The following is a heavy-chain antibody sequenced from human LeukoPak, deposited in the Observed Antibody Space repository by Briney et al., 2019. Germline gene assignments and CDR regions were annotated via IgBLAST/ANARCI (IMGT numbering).Heavy chain of an antibody. CDR3: ALHYGGKVALDY. CDR1: GYTFTSYY. D-gene: IGHD4-23*01. J-gene: IGHJ4*02. V-gene: IGHV1-46*01. CDR2: INPSGGST. Sequence: ASVKVSCKASGYTFTSYYMHWVRQAPGQGLEWMGIINPSGGSTSYAQKFQGRVTMTRDTSTSTVYMELSSLRSEDTAVYYCALHYGGKVALDYWGQGTLVTVSS.